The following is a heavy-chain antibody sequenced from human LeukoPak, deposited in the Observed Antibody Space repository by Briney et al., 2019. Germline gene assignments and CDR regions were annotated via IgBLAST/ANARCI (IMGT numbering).Heavy chain of an antibody. CDR3: ARHWVVTPNY. CDR2: IYYSGSA. D-gene: IGHD4-23*01. Sequence: SETLPLTCIVSGGSISNSSYYWGSIRQPPGKGLGWIGRIYYSGSAYYNPSLKSRVTISVDTAKNRFSLKRTSGTAADTAVYYCARHWVVTPNYWGQGALVTVSS. CDR1: GGSISNSSYY. V-gene: IGHV4-39*01. J-gene: IGHJ4*02.